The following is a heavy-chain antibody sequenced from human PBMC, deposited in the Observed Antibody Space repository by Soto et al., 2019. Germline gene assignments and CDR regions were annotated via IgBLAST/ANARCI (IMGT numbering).Heavy chain of an antibody. CDR1: GVSIRSVCYY. CDR2: VYYSGST. Sequence: PSETLFLTWTVSGVSIRSVCYYWAWIRQPPGKGLEWIGSVYYSGSTYYNPSLKSRVTMSVDTSKNQFSLKLSSVTAADTAVFYCARHTTVTSPFDYWGQGTLVTVSS. CDR3: ARHTTVTSPFDY. J-gene: IGHJ4*02. V-gene: IGHV4-39*01. D-gene: IGHD4-17*01.